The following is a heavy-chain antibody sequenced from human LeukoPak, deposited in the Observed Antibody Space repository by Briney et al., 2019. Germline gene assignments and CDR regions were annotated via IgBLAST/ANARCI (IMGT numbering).Heavy chain of an antibody. Sequence: GASVKVSCKASGYTXTSYGISWVRQAPGQGLEWMGWISAYNGNTNYARKLQGRVTLTTDTSTSTAYMELRSLRSDDTAVYYCARDIRHMGFDYWGQGTPVTVSS. J-gene: IGHJ4*02. V-gene: IGHV1-18*01. CDR1: GYTXTSYG. D-gene: IGHD3-16*01. CDR3: ARDIRHMGFDY. CDR2: ISAYNGNT.